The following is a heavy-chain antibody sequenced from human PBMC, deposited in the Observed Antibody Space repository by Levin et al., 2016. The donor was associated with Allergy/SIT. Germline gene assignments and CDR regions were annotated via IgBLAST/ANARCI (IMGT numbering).Heavy chain of an antibody. CDR3: ATPPNPSASYSRYDLDV. J-gene: IGHJ6*02. D-gene: IGHD3-22*01. CDR1: GFTLSDYY. Sequence: GESLKISCAASGFTLSDYYMSWIRQAPGKGLEWVSYISSSSSYTSYADSVKGRFTISRDNSKNMLYLQMNSLTAGDTAVYYCATPPNPSASYSRYDLDVWGQGTTVTVSS. V-gene: IGHV3-11*03. CDR2: ISSSSSYT.